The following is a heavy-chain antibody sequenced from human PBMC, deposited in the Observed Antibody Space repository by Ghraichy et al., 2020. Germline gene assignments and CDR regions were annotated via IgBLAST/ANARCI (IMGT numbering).Heavy chain of an antibody. V-gene: IGHV3-53*01. D-gene: IGHD2-2*03. CDR2: IYSGGST. Sequence: GEALNISCAASGFTVSNNYMSWVRQARGNGLKRVSLIYSGGSTYYADTVKGRFTISRDNSTNTLYLQMNSLRAEDTAVYYCAWIPRFWGHVPLVTVSS. CDR3: AWIPRF. CDR1: GFTVSNNY. J-gene: IGHJ4*01.